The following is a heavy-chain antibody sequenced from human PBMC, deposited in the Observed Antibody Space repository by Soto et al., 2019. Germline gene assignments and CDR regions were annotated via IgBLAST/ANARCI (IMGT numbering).Heavy chain of an antibody. CDR3: ARDPAP. J-gene: IGHJ5*02. V-gene: IGHV4-31*03. CDR2: IYNSGTT. Sequence: QVQLQESGPGLVKPSETLSLTCTVSGGSITRGGYYWSWIRQHPGKGLEWIGYIYNSGTTYYNPSLKGRVTIAVDTSKNQFSLKLTSVTAADTAVYYCARDPAPWGQGTLVTVSS. CDR1: GGSITRGGYY.